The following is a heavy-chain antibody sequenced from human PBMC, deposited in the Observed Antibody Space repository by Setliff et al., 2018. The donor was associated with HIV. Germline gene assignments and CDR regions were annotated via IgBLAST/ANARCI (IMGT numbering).Heavy chain of an antibody. Sequence: SETLSLTCAVSGYSISRDYYWSWIRQPAGKGLEWIGYISYTGTTKYNPSLKSRVTISVDTSKNQFSVRLSSVSAADTAVYFCARHVARFDYDTGGYYVSHFDYWGQGTQVTVSS. CDR2: ISYTGTT. CDR1: GYSISRDYY. V-gene: IGHV4-61*10. D-gene: IGHD3-22*01. J-gene: IGHJ4*02. CDR3: ARHVARFDYDTGGYYVSHFDY.